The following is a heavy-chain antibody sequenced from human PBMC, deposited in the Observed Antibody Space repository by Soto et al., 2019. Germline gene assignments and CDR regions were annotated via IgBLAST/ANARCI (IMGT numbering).Heavy chain of an antibody. J-gene: IGHJ6*02. Sequence: QVQLVQSGAEVKKPGASVKVSCKSSGYTFTSYGISWVRQAPGQGLEWLGWISAYDGNTNYAQSLHGRVFRTTDTCTRTAYMELRSLRSDDTAVYYCARGGYYDSSGSRNYYYYGMNVWGQGTTVTVSS. CDR3: ARGGYYDSSGSRNYYYYGMNV. CDR2: ISAYDGNT. CDR1: GYTFTSYG. V-gene: IGHV1-18*01. D-gene: IGHD3-22*01.